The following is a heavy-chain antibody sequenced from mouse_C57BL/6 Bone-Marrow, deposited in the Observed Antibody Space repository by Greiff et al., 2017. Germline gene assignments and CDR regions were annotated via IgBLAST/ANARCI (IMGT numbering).Heavy chain of an antibody. Sequence: VQLQQPGAELVKPGASVKLSCKASGYTFTSYWMHWVKQRPGQGLEWIGMIHPNSGSTNYNEKFKSKATLTVDKSSSTAYMQLSGLTSEDCAVYYCDRLKENAMDYWGQGTSVTVSS. CDR1: GYTFTSYW. V-gene: IGHV1-64*01. CDR3: DRLKENAMDY. J-gene: IGHJ4*01. CDR2: IHPNSGST.